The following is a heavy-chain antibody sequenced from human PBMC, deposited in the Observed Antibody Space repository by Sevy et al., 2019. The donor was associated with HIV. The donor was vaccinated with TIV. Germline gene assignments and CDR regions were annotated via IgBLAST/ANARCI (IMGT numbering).Heavy chain of an antibody. CDR2: ISYDGSNK. CDR3: GKNELMYYYGSGSLGY. D-gene: IGHD3-10*01. J-gene: IGHJ4*02. Sequence: GGSLRLSCAASGFTFSSYGMHWVRQAPGKGLEWVTVISYDGSNKYYADSVKGRFTISRDNSKNTLYLQMNGLRAEDTAVYYCGKNELMYYYGSGSLGYWGQGTLVTVSS. CDR1: GFTFSSYG. V-gene: IGHV3-30*18.